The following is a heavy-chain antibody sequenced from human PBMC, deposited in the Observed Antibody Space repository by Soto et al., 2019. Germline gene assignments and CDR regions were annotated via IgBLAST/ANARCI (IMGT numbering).Heavy chain of an antibody. J-gene: IGHJ3*02. CDR2: IYYSGST. CDR1: GGSISSSSYY. V-gene: IGHV4-39*01. CDR3: ARRLDAFDI. D-gene: IGHD4-17*01. Sequence: SETLSLTCTVSGGSISSSSYYWGWIRQPPGKGLEWIGSIYYSGSTYYNPSLKSRVTISVDTSKNQFSLKLSSVTAADPAVYYCARRLDAFDIWGQGTMVTVSS.